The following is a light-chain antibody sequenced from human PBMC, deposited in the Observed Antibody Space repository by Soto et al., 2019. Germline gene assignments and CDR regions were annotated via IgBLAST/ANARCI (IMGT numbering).Light chain of an antibody. CDR2: AAA. CDR1: QHTTTY. J-gene: IGKJ3*01. V-gene: IGKV1-39*01. Sequence: DIQMTQPPSSLSASVRDRATITCRTSQHTTTYLNWYPQKPVKVHKHLIYAAASLQSGVPSRFSGSGSGTDFTVTISSLQPEGFATYYCQQSYSTPFTFGPGTKVDIK. CDR3: QQSYSTPFT.